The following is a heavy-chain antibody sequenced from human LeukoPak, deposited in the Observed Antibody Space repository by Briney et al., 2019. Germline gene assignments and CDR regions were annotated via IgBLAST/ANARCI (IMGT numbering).Heavy chain of an antibody. D-gene: IGHD2-21*02. CDR2: INEDGSVK. V-gene: IGHV3-7*01. Sequence: PGESLRLSCAVSGGTFSAYWMAWVRQSPGKGLEWVAEINEDGSVKYYVDSMKGRFTISRDNVKNSLYLQMNSLGADDTAVYYCAKVPRDSDCYWGQGTLVTVSS. CDR3: AKVPRDSDCY. CDR1: GGTFSAYW. J-gene: IGHJ4*02.